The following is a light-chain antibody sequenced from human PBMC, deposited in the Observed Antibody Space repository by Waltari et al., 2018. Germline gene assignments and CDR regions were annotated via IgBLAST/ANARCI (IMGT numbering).Light chain of an antibody. CDR1: QDIGHD. V-gene: IGKV1-6*01. Sequence: AIQMTQSPSSLSSSVGDRVTITCRASQDIGHDLGWYQQKPGKAPKLLIYAASSLQSGVPKRFSGAGSGTNFTLTISSLQSEDFATYYCLQDYDYPLTFGGGTKVAIK. J-gene: IGKJ4*01. CDR2: AAS. CDR3: LQDYDYPLT.